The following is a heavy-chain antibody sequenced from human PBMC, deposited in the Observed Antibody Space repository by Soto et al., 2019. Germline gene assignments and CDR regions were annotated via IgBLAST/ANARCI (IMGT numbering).Heavy chain of an antibody. CDR3: ARGKGTHGY. Sequence: SETLPLDCPVSGLSLTRYYWSGIRQTPGKTLEWIGCIFYNGTTNYNPYLKSRVTISSDMSKNQFSLKLKSVSAEDTALYYCARGKGTHGYWGPGTLVTVSS. CDR1: GLSLTRYY. J-gene: IGHJ4*02. V-gene: IGHV4-59*01. D-gene: IGHD3-10*01. CDR2: IFYNGTT.